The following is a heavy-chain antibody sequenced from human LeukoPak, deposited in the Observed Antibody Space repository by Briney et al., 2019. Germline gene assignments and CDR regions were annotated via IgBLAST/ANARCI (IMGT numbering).Heavy chain of an antibody. D-gene: IGHD5-24*01. Sequence: GESLKISCKAPGYTFSTYWIGWVRQMPGKGLEWMGIVYGDVSDTRYSPSFQGQVTISADKSTTTAYLQWSSLKASDTAIYYCARRGIRDGYNYADYWGQGILVTVSS. J-gene: IGHJ4*02. CDR2: VYGDVSDT. V-gene: IGHV5-51*01. CDR1: GYTFSTYW. CDR3: ARRGIRDGYNYADY.